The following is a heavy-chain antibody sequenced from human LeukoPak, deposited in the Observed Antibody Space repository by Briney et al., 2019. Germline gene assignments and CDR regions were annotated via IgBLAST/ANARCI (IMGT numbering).Heavy chain of an antibody. Sequence: GGSLRLSCAASGFTFGSYAMSWVRLAPGKGLECVSVIYIDGKTFYAESVKGRFTISRDNSKNTLYLQMNSLRPEDTAVYYCAREGRYDILTAYYPLNNWGQGARVTVSS. D-gene: IGHD3-9*01. CDR1: GFTFGSYA. V-gene: IGHV3-66*02. J-gene: IGHJ4*02. CDR3: AREGRYDILTAYYPLNN. CDR2: IYIDGKT.